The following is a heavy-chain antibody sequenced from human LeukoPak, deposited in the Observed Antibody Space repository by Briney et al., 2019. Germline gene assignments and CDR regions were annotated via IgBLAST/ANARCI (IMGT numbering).Heavy chain of an antibody. CDR3: AKQHCSGGSCQREDY. J-gene: IGHJ4*02. CDR1: GFTFSSYS. D-gene: IGHD2-15*01. CDR2: IRYDGSNK. V-gene: IGHV3-30*02. Sequence: GGSLRLSCAASGFTFSSYSMNWVRQAPGKGLEWVAFIRYDGSNKYYADSVKGRFTISRDNSKNTLYLQMNSLRAEDTAVYYCAKQHCSGGSCQREDYWGQGTLVTVSS.